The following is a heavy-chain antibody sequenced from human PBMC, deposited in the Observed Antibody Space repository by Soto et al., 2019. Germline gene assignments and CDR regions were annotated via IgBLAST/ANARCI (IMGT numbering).Heavy chain of an antibody. CDR1: GFTFSDAW. V-gene: IGHV3-15*01. CDR2: IKTKAAGGTT. Sequence: EAQLVESGGGLVKPGGSLTLSCAGSGFTFSDAWMSWVRQAPGKGLEWVGRIKTKAAGGTTDYHAPVKGRFTISRDDSKNTLYLQMNSLKTEDTAVYYCATGAALWCWGQGTLVTVSS. D-gene: IGHD6-25*01. CDR3: ATGAALWC. J-gene: IGHJ4*02.